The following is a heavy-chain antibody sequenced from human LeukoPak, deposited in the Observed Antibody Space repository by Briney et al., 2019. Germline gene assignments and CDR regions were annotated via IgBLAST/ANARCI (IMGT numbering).Heavy chain of an antibody. CDR1: GFAFTSFA. D-gene: IGHD1-26*01. V-gene: IGHV3-64D*09. CDR3: VKDVSGSYAFDY. Sequence: GGSLRLSCSASGFAFTSFAMHWVRRPPNKGLEYVSSITPDGGVTYYADSVKGRFTISRDNSKNTLYLQMSSLIPEDTAAYYCVKDVSGSYAFDYWGQGTLVTVSS. CDR2: ITPDGGVT. J-gene: IGHJ4*02.